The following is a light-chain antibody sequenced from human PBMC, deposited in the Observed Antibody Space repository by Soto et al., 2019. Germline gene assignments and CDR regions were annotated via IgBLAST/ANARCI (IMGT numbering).Light chain of an antibody. CDR3: QHYGSSPWT. Sequence: EIVLTQSPGTLSLSPGERATLSCRASQSVSSSYLAWYQQKPGQAPRLLIYGASSRATGIPDRFSGSGSGTDFTLTISRLGPEDFAVYYCQHYGSSPWTFGQGTKVDI. CDR2: GAS. J-gene: IGKJ1*01. CDR1: QSVSSSY. V-gene: IGKV3-20*01.